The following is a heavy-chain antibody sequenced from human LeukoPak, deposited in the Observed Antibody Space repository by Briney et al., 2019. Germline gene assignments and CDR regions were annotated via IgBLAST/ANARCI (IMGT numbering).Heavy chain of an antibody. CDR3: AKDPGYSSSWFQN. D-gene: IGHD6-13*01. CDR1: GFTFSSYG. CDR2: ISYDGSNK. Sequence: GGSLRLSCAASGFTFSSYGMHWVRQAPGKGLEWVADISYDGSNKYYADSVKGRFTISRDNSKNTLYLQMNSLRAEDTAVYYCAKDPGYSSSWFQNWGQGTLVTVSS. V-gene: IGHV3-30*18. J-gene: IGHJ1*01.